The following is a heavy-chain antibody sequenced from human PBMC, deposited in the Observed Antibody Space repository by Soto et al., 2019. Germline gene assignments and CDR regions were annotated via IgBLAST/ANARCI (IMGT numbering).Heavy chain of an antibody. CDR1: GGSISSSSYY. V-gene: IGHV4-39*01. D-gene: IGHD6-19*01. J-gene: IGHJ6*03. Sequence: SETLSLTCTVSGGSISSSSYYWGWIRQPPGKGLEWIGSIYYSGSTYYNPSLKSRVTISVDTSKNQFSLKLSSVTAADTAVYFCARHLGGIAVYYYYYMDVWGKGTTVTVSS. CDR2: IYYSGST. CDR3: ARHLGGIAVYYYYYMDV.